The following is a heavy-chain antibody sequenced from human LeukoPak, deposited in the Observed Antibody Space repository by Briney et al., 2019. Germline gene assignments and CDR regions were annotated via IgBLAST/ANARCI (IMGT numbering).Heavy chain of an antibody. D-gene: IGHD3-10*01. V-gene: IGHV1-69*10. J-gene: IGHJ6*03. Sequence: SVKVSCKVSGGTNYALSWVRQAPGQGLEWMGGIIPVLDVANSAQKFQGRVTMTRDTTTSTAYMELSSLRSDDTAVYYCASYRGSSGYYYYMDVWGKGTTVTVSS. CDR2: IIPVLDVA. CDR1: GGTNYA. CDR3: ASYRGSSGYYYYMDV.